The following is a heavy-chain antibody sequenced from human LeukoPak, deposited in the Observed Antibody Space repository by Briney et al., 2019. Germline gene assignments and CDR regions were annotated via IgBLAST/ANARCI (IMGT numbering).Heavy chain of an antibody. D-gene: IGHD7-27*01. V-gene: IGHV5-51*01. Sequence: GESLKISCKAFGYSFITYWIGWVRQMPGKGLEWMWIIYPDDSDTRYSPSFQGQVTFSADKSITTSYLQWSSLKASDSAMYYCARSTSWGTFDIWGQGTMVTVSS. J-gene: IGHJ3*02. CDR2: IYPDDSDT. CDR3: ARSTSWGTFDI. CDR1: GYSFITYW.